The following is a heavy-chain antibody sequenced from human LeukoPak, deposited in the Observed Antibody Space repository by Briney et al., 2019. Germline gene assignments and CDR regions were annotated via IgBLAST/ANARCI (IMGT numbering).Heavy chain of an antibody. Sequence: ASVKVSCKVSGHTLTELSMHWVRQAPGKGPEWMGGFDPEDGETVYAQKFQGRVTMTEDTSTDTAYMELSSLRSEDTAVYYCARDFEREIVVVPATWGQGTLVTVSS. D-gene: IGHD3-22*01. V-gene: IGHV1-24*01. CDR1: GHTLTELS. CDR3: ARDFEREIVVVPAT. J-gene: IGHJ5*02. CDR2: FDPEDGET.